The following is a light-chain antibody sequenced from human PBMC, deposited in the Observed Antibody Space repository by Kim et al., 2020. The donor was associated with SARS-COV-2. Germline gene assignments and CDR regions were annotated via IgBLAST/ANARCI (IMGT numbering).Light chain of an antibody. CDR2: YDN. J-gene: IGLJ2*01. CDR3: QVWDTTIHHVL. Sequence: SYELTQSPTVSVAPGKTARITCGGNNIGGKSVNWYQQKPGQAPVLVIYYDNSRPSGIPERFSGSNSGNTATLTISRVDAGDEADYYCQVWDTTIHHVLFGGGTQLTVL. CDR1: NIGGKS. V-gene: IGLV3-21*04.